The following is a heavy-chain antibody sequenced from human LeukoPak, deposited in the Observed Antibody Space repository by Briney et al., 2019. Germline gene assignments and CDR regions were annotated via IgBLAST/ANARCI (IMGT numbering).Heavy chain of an antibody. CDR1: GGSISTYY. CDR3: VSSLYYYTSGAGFDY. Sequence: SETLSLTCTVSGGSISTYYWSWIRQPAGKGLEWIGRISASGSTNYNPSLKSRVTMSVDTSKNQFSLNLSSVTAADTAIYYCVSSLYYYTSGAGFDYWGQGTLVTVSS. CDR2: ISASGST. J-gene: IGHJ4*02. V-gene: IGHV4-4*07. D-gene: IGHD3-10*01.